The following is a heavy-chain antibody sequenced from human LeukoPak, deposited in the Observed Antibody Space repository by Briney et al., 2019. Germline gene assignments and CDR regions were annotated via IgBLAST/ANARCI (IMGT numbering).Heavy chain of an antibody. Sequence: GGSLRLSCAASEFTFSKYWMHWVRQAPGKGLEWVSFIRYDGSNKYYADSVKGRFTISRDNSKNTLYLQMNSLRAEDTAVYYCAKGGVLDYWGQGTLVTVSS. V-gene: IGHV3-30*02. CDR3: AKGGVLDY. J-gene: IGHJ4*02. D-gene: IGHD1-26*01. CDR1: EFTFSKYW. CDR2: IRYDGSNK.